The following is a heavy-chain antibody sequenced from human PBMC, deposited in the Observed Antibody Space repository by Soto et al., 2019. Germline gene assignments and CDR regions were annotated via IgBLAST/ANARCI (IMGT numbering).Heavy chain of an antibody. CDR3: ARGYYDILTGSVFDY. J-gene: IGHJ4*02. CDR1: GYSFTSYW. V-gene: IGHV5-10-1*01. CDR2: IDPSDSYT. Sequence: RGESLKISCKGSGYSFTSYWISWVRQMPGKGLEWMGRIDPSDSYTNYSPSFQGHVTISADKSISTAYLQWSSLKASDTAMYYCARGYYDILTGSVFDYWGQGTLVTVS. D-gene: IGHD3-9*01.